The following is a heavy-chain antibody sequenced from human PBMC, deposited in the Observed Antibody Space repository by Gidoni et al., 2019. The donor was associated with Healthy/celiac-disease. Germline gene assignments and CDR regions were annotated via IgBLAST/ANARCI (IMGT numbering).Heavy chain of an antibody. CDR3: ARVRIQLWLGPDYYYGMDV. CDR2: IIPIFGTA. D-gene: IGHD5-18*01. J-gene: IGHJ6*02. CDR1: GGTFSSYA. V-gene: IGHV1-69*01. Sequence: QVQLVQSGAEVKKPGSSVKVSCKASGGTFSSYAISWVRQAPGQGLEWMGGIIPIFGTANNAQKFQGRVTITADESTSTAYMELSSLRSEDTAVYYCARVRIQLWLGPDYYYGMDVWGQGTTVTVSS.